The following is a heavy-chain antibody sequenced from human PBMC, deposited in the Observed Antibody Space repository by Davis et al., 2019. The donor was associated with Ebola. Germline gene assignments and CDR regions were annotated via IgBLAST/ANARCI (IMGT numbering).Heavy chain of an antibody. J-gene: IGHJ6*02. V-gene: IGHV5-10-1*01. CDR2: IYPSDSYT. CDR1: GYSFPSYW. CDR3: AGSRYYYYGMDV. Sequence: KVSCKGSGYSFPSYWISWVRQMPGKGLEWMGRIYPSDSYTNYSPSFQGHVTISANKSISTAYLQWSSLKASDTAMYYCAGSRYYYYGMDVWGQGTTVTVSS.